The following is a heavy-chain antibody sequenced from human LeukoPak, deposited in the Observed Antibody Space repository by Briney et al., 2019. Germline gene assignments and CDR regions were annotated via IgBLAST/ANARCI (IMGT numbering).Heavy chain of an antibody. V-gene: IGHV3-23*01. Sequence: PGGSLRLSCAAPGFTFSSYAMSWVRQAPGKGLEWVSAISGSGGSTYYADSVKGRFTISRDNSKNTLYLQMNSLRAEDTAVYYCAKDLEWSIAALFDYWGQGTLVTVCS. CDR1: GFTFSSYA. CDR3: AKDLEWSIAALFDY. CDR2: ISGSGGST. D-gene: IGHD6-6*01. J-gene: IGHJ4*02.